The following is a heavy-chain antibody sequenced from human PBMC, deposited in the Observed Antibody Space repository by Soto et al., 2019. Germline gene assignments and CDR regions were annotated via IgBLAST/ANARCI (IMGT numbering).Heavy chain of an antibody. J-gene: IGHJ6*02. Sequence: GGSLRLSCRVSGFTFNNSGMHWVRQAPGKGLEWMAVISYDGSEKHYADSMRGRLTISRDNSKDTLHLQMNSLRAEDTAIYFCVKDRVPGAYGHYYGMDVWGQGTTVTVSS. CDR3: VKDRVPGAYGHYYGMDV. CDR2: ISYDGSEK. D-gene: IGHD5-12*01. V-gene: IGHV3-30*18. CDR1: GFTFNNSG.